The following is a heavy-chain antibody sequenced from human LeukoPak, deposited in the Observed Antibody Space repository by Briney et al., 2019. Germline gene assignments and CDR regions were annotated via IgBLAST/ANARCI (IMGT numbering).Heavy chain of an antibody. V-gene: IGHV5-51*01. CDR3: ARLNGLDWTSHYYGSGSSLYYFDY. J-gene: IGHJ4*02. CDR1: GYSFTSYW. CDR2: IYPGDSDT. Sequence: GESLKLSCKGSGYSFTSYWIGWVRQVPGKGLEWMGIIYPGDSDTRYSPSFQGQVTISADKSISTAYLQWSSLKASDTAMYYCARLNGLDWTSHYYGSGSSLYYFDYWGQGTLVTVSS. D-gene: IGHD3-10*01.